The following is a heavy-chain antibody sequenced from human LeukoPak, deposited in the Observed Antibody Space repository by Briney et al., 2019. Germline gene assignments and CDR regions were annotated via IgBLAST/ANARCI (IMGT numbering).Heavy chain of an antibody. D-gene: IGHD4-17*01. Sequence: SVKVSCKASGLTFTSSAVQWVRQARGQRLEWIGWIVVGSGNTNYAQKFKERVTITRYMSTSTAYMELSSLRSEDTAVYYCAADPYDYGDYVLGYWGQGTLVTVSS. J-gene: IGHJ4*02. V-gene: IGHV1-58*01. CDR1: GLTFTSSA. CDR2: IVVGSGNT. CDR3: AADPYDYGDYVLGY.